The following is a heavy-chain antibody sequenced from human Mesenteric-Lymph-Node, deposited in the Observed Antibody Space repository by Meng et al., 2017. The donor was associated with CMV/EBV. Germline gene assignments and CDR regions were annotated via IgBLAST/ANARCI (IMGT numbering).Heavy chain of an antibody. CDR1: GFHFSDYP. CDR2: FSSRGGTT. V-gene: IGHV3-23*01. Sequence: GGSLRLSCAASGFHFSDYPMTWVRQAPEKGLQWVSTFSSRGGTTYYADSVKGRFTISRDNSKNTLYLQMNSLRAEDTALYYCAKDRTFDYYDSSGFDFWGQGTLVTVSS. D-gene: IGHD3-22*01. J-gene: IGHJ4*02. CDR3: AKDRTFDYYDSSGFDF.